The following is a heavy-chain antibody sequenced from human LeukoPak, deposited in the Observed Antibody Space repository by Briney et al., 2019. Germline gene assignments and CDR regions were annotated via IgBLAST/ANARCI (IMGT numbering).Heavy chain of an antibody. CDR2: YDPEDGET. Sequence: GASVKVSCKVSGYTLTELSMHWVRQAPGKGLEWMGGYDPEDGETIYAQKFQGRVTMTEDTSTDTAYMELSSLRSEDTAVYYCATCGGGSCYYFDYWGQGTLVTVSS. CDR1: GYTLTELS. J-gene: IGHJ4*02. V-gene: IGHV1-24*01. D-gene: IGHD2-15*01. CDR3: ATCGGGSCYYFDY.